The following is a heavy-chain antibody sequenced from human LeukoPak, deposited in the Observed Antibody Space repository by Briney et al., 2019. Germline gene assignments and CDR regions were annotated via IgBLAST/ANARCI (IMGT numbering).Heavy chain of an antibody. CDR2: IYTSGDT. CDR3: TRVETGRGGGWVPFDY. V-gene: IGHV3-66*02. J-gene: IGHJ4*02. D-gene: IGHD3-16*01. Sequence: GGSLRLSCAVSGLTVSSNYMTWVRQAPGKRLEWVSVIYTSGDTYYADSVKGRFTISRDNSKNTVYLQMNRLRTEHTAVYYCTRVETGRGGGWVPFDYWGQGTLVTVSS. CDR1: GLTVSSNY.